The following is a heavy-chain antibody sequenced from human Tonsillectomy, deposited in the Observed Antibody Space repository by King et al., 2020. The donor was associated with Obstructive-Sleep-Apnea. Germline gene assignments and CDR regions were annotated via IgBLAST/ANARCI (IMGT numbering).Heavy chain of an antibody. J-gene: IGHJ3*01. Sequence: VQLVESGGGLVQPGGSLRLSCAASGITFSSYSMNWVRQAPGKGLEWVSYISSSTSTIYYADSVKGRFTISRDNAKNSLYLQMNSLRAEDTAVYYCATGGPDAFDFWGRGTMVTVFS. CDR1: GITFSSYS. V-gene: IGHV3-48*04. CDR3: ATGGPDAFDF. CDR2: ISSSTSTI. D-gene: IGHD3-16*01.